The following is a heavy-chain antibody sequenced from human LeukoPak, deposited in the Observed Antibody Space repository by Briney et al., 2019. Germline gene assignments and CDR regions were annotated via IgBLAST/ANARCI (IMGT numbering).Heavy chain of an antibody. CDR3: ARDPESNWGWDLDY. D-gene: IGHD7-27*01. CDR2: ISSSGSMI. V-gene: IGHV3-48*01. CDR1: GFTVSSYS. Sequence: GGSLRLPCAASGFTVSSYSMNWVRQVPGKGLEWVSHISSSGSMIWYADSVKGRFTISRDSAKNSLHLQMNSLRAEDTAVYYCARDPESNWGWDLDYWGQGTLVTVSS. J-gene: IGHJ4*02.